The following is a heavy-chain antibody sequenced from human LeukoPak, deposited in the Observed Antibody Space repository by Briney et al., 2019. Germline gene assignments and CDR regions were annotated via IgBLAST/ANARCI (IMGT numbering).Heavy chain of an antibody. CDR3: ARSTAPRGVELDY. V-gene: IGHV4-39*01. D-gene: IGHD1-1*01. CDR1: GGSISSSSYY. Sequence: ETLSLTXXXXGGSISSSSYYWGWIRQPPGKGLEWIGSIYYSGSTYYNPSLKSRVTISVDTSKNQFSLKLSSVTAADTAVYYCARSTAPRGVELDYWGQGTLVTVSS. J-gene: IGHJ4*02. CDR2: IYYSGST.